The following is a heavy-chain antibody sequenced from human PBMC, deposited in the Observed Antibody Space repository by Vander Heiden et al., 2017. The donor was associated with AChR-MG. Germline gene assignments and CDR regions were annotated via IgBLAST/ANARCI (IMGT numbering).Heavy chain of an antibody. CDR2: IIPIFGTA. V-gene: IGHV1-69*01. CDR1: GGTFSSYA. Sequence: QVQLVQSGAEVKKPGSSVKVSCKASGGTFSSYAISWVRQAPGQGLEWMGGIIPIFGTANYAQKFQGRVTITADESTSTAYMELSSLRSEDTAVYYCARERAIYCSSTSCYFDYWGQGTLVTVSS. J-gene: IGHJ4*02. CDR3: ARERAIYCSSTSCYFDY. D-gene: IGHD2-2*01.